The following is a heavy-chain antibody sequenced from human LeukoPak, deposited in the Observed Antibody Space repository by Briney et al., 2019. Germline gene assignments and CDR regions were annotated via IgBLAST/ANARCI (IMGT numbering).Heavy chain of an antibody. CDR1: GFTFDDYA. D-gene: IGHD6-19*01. CDR2: ISGDGGST. J-gene: IGHJ4*02. V-gene: IGHV3-43*02. Sequence: PGGSLRLSCAASGFTFDDYAMHWVRQAPGEGLEWVSLISGDGGSTYYADSVKGRFTISRDNSKNSLYLQMNSLRTEDTALYYCAKDHSVLQWLGDFDYWGQGTLVTVSS. CDR3: AKDHSVLQWLGDFDY.